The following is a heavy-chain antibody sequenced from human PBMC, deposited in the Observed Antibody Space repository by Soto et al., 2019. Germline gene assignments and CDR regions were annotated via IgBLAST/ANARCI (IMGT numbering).Heavy chain of an antibody. Sequence: SETLSLTCTVSGGSISSGDYYWSWIRQPPGKGLEWIGYIYYSGSTYYNPSLKSRVTISVDTSENQFSLKLSSVTAADTAVYYCARELVPYYYYGMDVWGQGTTVTVSS. CDR3: ARELVPYYYYGMDV. J-gene: IGHJ6*02. CDR2: IYYSGST. V-gene: IGHV4-30-4*01. D-gene: IGHD3-10*02. CDR1: GGSISSGDYY.